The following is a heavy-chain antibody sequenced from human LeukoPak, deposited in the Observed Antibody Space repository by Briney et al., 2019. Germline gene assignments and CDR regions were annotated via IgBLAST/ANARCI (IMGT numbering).Heavy chain of an antibody. CDR3: AKDPYIVVVTAIIDY. J-gene: IGHJ4*02. Sequence: GGSLRLSCAASGFTVSTNYMNWVRQAPGKGLEWVSILYSGSSTYYADSVEGRFIVSRDSSKNTLSLQMNDLRAEDTAVYYCAKDPYIVVVTAIIDYWGQGTLVTVSS. CDR2: LYSGSST. D-gene: IGHD2-21*02. CDR1: GFTVSTNY. V-gene: IGHV3-53*01.